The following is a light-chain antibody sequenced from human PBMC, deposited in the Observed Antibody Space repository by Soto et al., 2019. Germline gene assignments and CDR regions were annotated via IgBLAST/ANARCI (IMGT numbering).Light chain of an antibody. CDR3: QQYNTYWYT. CDR1: QSISSY. V-gene: IGKV1-39*01. J-gene: IGKJ2*01. Sequence: DIQMTQSPSSLSASVGDRVTITCRASQSISSYLNWYQQKPGKAPKLLIYAASSLQSGVPSGFSGSGSGTEFTLTISSLQPDDFATYYCQQYNTYWYTFGQGTRVDIK. CDR2: AAS.